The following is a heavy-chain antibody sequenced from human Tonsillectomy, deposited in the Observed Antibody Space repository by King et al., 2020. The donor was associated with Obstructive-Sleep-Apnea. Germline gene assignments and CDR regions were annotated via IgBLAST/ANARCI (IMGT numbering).Heavy chain of an antibody. J-gene: IGHJ4*02. CDR3: GGSSGSLNFFDF. Sequence: VQLVESGGGVVKPGRSLRLSCAASEFNLRTYAMNWVRQAPGKGLEWVAVISYVGSNKYYADSVKGRITISRDNSKNTLYRQMNSLRAEDTAVYYCGGSSGSLNFFDFWGQGTLVTVPS. CDR2: ISYVGSNK. V-gene: IGHV3-30*04. CDR1: EFNLRTYA. D-gene: IGHD3-10*01.